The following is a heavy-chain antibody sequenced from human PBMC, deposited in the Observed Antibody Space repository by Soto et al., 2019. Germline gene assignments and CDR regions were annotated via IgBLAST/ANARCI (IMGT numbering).Heavy chain of an antibody. V-gene: IGHV3-23*01. D-gene: IGHD2-8*02. CDR1: GFSFSNYA. CDR2: FGVDYVT. CDR3: AKAKGSFDHTGPDQ. Sequence: EVQLLESGGGLIQPGGSLRLSCATFGFSFSNYAMSWVRQAPGKGLEWVSGFGVDYVTYYADSVRGRFTISRDNSKNTLYLQMNSLRAEDTPLYYCAKAKGSFDHTGPDQWGQGTLVTVSS. J-gene: IGHJ4*02.